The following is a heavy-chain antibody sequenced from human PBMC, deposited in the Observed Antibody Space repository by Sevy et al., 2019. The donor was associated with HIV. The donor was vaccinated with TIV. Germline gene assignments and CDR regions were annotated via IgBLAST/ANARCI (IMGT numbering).Heavy chain of an antibody. V-gene: IGHV3-30-3*01. CDR2: ISYDGSNK. Sequence: GGSLRLSCAASGFTFSSYAMHWVRQAPGKGLEWVAVISYDGSNKYYADSVKGRFTISRDNSKNTLYLKMNSLRAKDTAEYYCARGGGSSSWYLYYYYYGMDVWGQGTTVTVSS. D-gene: IGHD6-13*01. CDR1: GFTFSSYA. J-gene: IGHJ6*02. CDR3: ARGGGSSSWYLYYYYYGMDV.